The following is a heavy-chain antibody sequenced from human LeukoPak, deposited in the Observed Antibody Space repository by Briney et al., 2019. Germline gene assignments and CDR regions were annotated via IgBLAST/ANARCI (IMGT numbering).Heavy chain of an antibody. D-gene: IGHD2-15*01. V-gene: IGHV4-39*01. CDR1: GGSISSSYY. CDR3: ARGDCSGGSCYLFDY. J-gene: IGHJ4*02. Sequence: SETLSLTCTVSGGSISSSYYWGWVRQPPGKGLEWIGSIYYSGSTYYNPSLKSRVTISVDTSKNQFSLKLSSVTAADTAVYYCARGDCSGGSCYLFDYWGQGALVTVSS. CDR2: IYYSGST.